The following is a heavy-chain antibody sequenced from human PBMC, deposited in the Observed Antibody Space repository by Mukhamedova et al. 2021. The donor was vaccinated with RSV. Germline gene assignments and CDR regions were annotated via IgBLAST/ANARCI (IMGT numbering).Heavy chain of an antibody. CDR2: IQKDGSDK. V-gene: IGHV3-7*03. CDR3: TRDYGGDPWDY. J-gene: IGHJ4*02. D-gene: IGHD3-10*01. Sequence: EWVANIQKDGSDKYYVDSVKGRFTISRDNAKNSLYLQMSSLRAEDTAVYYCTRDYGGDPWDYWGQGTLVTVSS.